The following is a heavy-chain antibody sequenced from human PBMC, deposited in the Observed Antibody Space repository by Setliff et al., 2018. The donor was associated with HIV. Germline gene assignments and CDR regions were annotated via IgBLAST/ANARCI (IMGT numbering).Heavy chain of an antibody. D-gene: IGHD1-26*01. CDR3: ARALYGSDSLLDS. Sequence: GGSLRLSCAVSGFTLTSSWIHWVRQAPGKGLVWVSRFRGDDRTTNYADSVKGRFTFSSDNAKNTVYLQMDALRAEDTAVYYCARALYGSDSLLDSWGQGTLVTSPQ. CDR2: FRGDDRTT. V-gene: IGHV3-74*01. CDR1: GFTLTSSW. J-gene: IGHJ4*02.